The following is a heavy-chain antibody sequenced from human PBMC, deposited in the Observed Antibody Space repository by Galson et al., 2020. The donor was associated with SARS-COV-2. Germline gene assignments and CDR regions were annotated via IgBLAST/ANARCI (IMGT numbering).Heavy chain of an antibody. CDR2: IHSTGST. CDR3: ARRHDSSGNALDI. Sequence: SETLSLTCTVSGGSISTGSYYWSWLRQPAGKELDWIGRIHSTGSTNYNPTLKIPITISVDTSKNQFSLRLSSVTAAGTAVYYCARRHDSSGNALDIWGQGTMVTVSS. D-gene: IGHD3-22*01. CDR1: GGSISTGSYY. V-gene: IGHV4-61*02. J-gene: IGHJ3*02.